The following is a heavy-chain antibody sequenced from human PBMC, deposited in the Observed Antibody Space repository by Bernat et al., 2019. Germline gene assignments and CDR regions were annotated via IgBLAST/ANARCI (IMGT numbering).Heavy chain of an antibody. CDR1: GFTVSSNY. J-gene: IGHJ4*02. D-gene: IGHD2-2*01. V-gene: IGHV3-53*04. Sequence: EVQLVESGGGLVQPGGSLRLSCAASGFTVSSNYMSWVRQAPGKGLEWVSVIYSGGSTYYADSVKGRFTISRHNSKNTLYLQMNSLRAEDTAVYYCARGPSPYPNYFDYWGQGTLVTVSS. CDR2: IYSGGST. CDR3: ARGPSPYPNYFDY.